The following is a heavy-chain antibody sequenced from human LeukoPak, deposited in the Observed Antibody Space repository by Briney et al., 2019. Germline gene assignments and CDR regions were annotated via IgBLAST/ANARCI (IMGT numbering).Heavy chain of an antibody. CDR1: GGSISTYY. CDR2: IYYSGST. V-gene: IGHV4-59*08. CDR3: ARHRSVVPAALFDI. Sequence: SETRSLTCTVSGGSISTYYWSWIRQPPGKGLEWIGYIYYSGSTNYNPSLKSRVTISVDTSKNQFSLKLSSVTAADTAVYYCARHRSVVPAALFDIWGQGTMVTVSS. D-gene: IGHD2-2*01. J-gene: IGHJ3*02.